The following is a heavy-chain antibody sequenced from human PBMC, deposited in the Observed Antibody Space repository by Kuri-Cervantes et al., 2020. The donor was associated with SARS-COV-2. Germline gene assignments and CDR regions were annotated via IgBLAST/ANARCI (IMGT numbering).Heavy chain of an antibody. V-gene: IGHV4-34*01. CDR1: GGSFSGYY. CDR3: ARGVGGNYDFWSGYNYYYYMDV. Sequence: SETLSLTCAVYGGSFSGYYWSWIRQPPGKGLEWIGEINHSGSTNYNPSLKSRVTISVDTSKNQFSLKLSSVTAADTAVYYCARGVGGNYDFWSGYNYYYYMDVWGKGTTVTVSS. CDR2: INHSGST. D-gene: IGHD3-3*01. J-gene: IGHJ6*03.